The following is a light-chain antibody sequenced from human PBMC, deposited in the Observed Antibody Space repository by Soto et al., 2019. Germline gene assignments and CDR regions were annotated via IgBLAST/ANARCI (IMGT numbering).Light chain of an antibody. Sequence: QSALTQPASVSGYPGQSITISCTGTSSDVGSHNFVSWYQQHPGKAPELMIYEVSKRPSGVSNRFSGSKSGNTASLTISGLQAEDEADYYCYSYIGSISFGGGTQLTVL. CDR2: EVS. CDR3: YSYIGSIS. J-gene: IGLJ2*01. V-gene: IGLV2-23*02. CDR1: SSDVGSHNF.